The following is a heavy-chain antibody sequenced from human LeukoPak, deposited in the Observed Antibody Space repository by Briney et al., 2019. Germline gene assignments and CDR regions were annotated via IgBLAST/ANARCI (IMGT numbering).Heavy chain of an antibody. V-gene: IGHV4-30-4*08. D-gene: IGHD6-6*01. CDR1: GASINSGDYY. CDR2: IYNSGST. Sequence: SETLSLTCTVSGASINSGDYYWTWIRQPPGKGLEWIGYIYNSGSTYYNPSLRSRVAISIDTSKNRFSLRLDSVTAADTAVYFCATTARHRSEYWGQGTLVTVSS. CDR3: ATTARHRSEY. J-gene: IGHJ4*02.